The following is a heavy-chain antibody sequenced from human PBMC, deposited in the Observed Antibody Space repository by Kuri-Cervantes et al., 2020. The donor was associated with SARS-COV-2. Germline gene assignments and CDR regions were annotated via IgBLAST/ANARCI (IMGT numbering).Heavy chain of an antibody. V-gene: IGHV1-8*02. Sequence: ASVKVSCKASGYTFTSYGISWVRQAPGQGLEWMGWMNPNTGVTGYAQKFQGRVTMTRDTSTNTAYMELSSLRSDDTAVYYCARWTFGSGIYYSSFDYWGQGTLVTVSS. J-gene: IGHJ4*02. CDR2: MNPNTGVT. CDR3: ARWTFGSGIYYSSFDY. D-gene: IGHD3-10*01. CDR1: GYTFTSYG.